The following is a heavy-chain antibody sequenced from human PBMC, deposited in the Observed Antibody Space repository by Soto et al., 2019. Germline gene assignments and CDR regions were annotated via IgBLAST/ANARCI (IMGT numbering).Heavy chain of an antibody. CDR1: GGTFSSYA. Sequence: QVQLVQSGAEVKKPGSSVKVPCKASGGTFSSYAISWVRQAPGQGLEWMGGIIPIFGTANYAQKFQGRVTXTXXXSXXTAYMELSSLRSEDTAVYYCARHPGGRGYYYGMDVWGQGTTVTVSS. V-gene: IGHV1-69*05. CDR3: ARHPGGRGYYYGMDV. CDR2: IIPIFGTA. D-gene: IGHD2-15*01. J-gene: IGHJ6*02.